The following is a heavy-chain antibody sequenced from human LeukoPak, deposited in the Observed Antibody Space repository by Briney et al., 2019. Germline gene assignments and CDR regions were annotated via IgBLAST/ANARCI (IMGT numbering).Heavy chain of an antibody. D-gene: IGHD5-24*01. CDR1: GGSISSDDYC. CDR2: IYYSGST. V-gene: IGHV4-31*03. Sequence: PSETLSLTCSVSGGSISSDDYCWNWIRQHPGKGLEWIGYIYYSGSTYYNPSLKSRVALSVDTTKNQFSLKLSSLTAADTAVYYCAKSREEIRGLDAFDIWGQGTMVTVSS. CDR3: AKSREEIRGLDAFDI. J-gene: IGHJ3*02.